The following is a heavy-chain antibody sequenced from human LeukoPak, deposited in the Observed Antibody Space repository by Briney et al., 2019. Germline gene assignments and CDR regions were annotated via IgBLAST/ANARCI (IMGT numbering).Heavy chain of an antibody. CDR3: ARVARSMSSSSEDC. Sequence: PSQTLSLTCTVSGGSISSGSHHWNWIRQPAGKGLEWIGRIYTSGSTNYNPSLKSRVTISVDTSKNQFSLKLNSVTAADTAVYYCARVARSMSSSSEDCWGQGTLVTVSS. CDR1: GGSISSGSHH. J-gene: IGHJ4*02. V-gene: IGHV4-61*02. CDR2: IYTSGST. D-gene: IGHD6-13*01.